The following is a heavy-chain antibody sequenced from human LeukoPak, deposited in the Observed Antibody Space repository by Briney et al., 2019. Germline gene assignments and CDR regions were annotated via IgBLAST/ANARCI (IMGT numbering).Heavy chain of an antibody. V-gene: IGHV4-59*02. J-gene: IGHJ3*02. CDR3: ASSSSWGLDAFDI. CDR1: GGSVSDYY. D-gene: IGHD6-13*01. CDR2: IHYSGTT. Sequence: SETLSLTCTVSGGSVSDYYWSWLWQPPGEGLEWIESIHYSGTTNYNPSLKRRVTMSVDTSKNQFSLNLSSVTAADTAVYYCASSSSWGLDAFDIWGQGTMITVSS.